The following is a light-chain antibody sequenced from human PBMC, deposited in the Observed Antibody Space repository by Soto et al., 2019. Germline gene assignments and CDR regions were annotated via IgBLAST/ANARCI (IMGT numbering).Light chain of an antibody. CDR2: DVS. V-gene: IGLV2-14*01. CDR3: SSYTSSSTLVV. J-gene: IGLJ2*01. CDR1: SSDAGGYNY. Sequence: QSVLTQPASVSGSPGQSITISCTGTSSDAGGYNYVSWYQQHPDKAPKLMIYDVSNRPSGVSNRFSGSKSGNTASLTISGLQAEDEADYYCSSYTSSSTLVVFGGGTKLTVL.